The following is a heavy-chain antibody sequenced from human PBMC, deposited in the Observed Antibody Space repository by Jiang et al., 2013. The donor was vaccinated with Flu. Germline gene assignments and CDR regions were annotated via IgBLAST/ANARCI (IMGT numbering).Heavy chain of an antibody. CDR1: GFSLSTYGVG. V-gene: IGHV2-5*02. Sequence: KPTQTLTLTCTVSGFSLSTYGVGVGWIRQPPGKALEWLALIYWDDDRRFSPSLRSRLTITRDTSKNQVVLRMTNMDPVDTATYFCVHRLYIYGPQNYFDYWGQGTLVTVSS. J-gene: IGHJ4*02. CDR3: VHRLYIYGPQNYFDY. D-gene: IGHD5-18*01. CDR2: IYWDDDR.